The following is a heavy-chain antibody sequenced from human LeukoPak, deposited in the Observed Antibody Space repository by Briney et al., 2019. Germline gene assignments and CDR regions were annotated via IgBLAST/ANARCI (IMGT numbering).Heavy chain of an antibody. CDR3: AKSIMITFGGVIVPWDY. D-gene: IGHD3-16*02. CDR2: ISSSSSYI. J-gene: IGHJ4*02. CDR1: GFTFSSYS. V-gene: IGHV3-21*04. Sequence: PGGSLRLSCAASGFTFSSYSMNWVRQAPGKGLEWVSSISSSSSYIYYADSVKGRFTISRDNAKNSLYLQMNSLRAEDTAVYYCAKSIMITFGGVIVPWDYWGQGTLVTVSS.